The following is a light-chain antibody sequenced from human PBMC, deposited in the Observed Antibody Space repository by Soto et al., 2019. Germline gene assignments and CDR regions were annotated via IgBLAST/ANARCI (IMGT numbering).Light chain of an antibody. CDR1: SSDVGGYNY. CDR3: SSYAGINPA. J-gene: IGLJ2*01. Sequence: QSALTQPPSASGSLGQSVAISCTGSSSDVGGYNYVSWYQQHPGKAPKLIIYGVNQRPSGVPDRFSGSKYGNTASLTVSGLQAEDEADYYCSSYAGINPAFGGGTKVTVL. V-gene: IGLV2-8*01. CDR2: GVN.